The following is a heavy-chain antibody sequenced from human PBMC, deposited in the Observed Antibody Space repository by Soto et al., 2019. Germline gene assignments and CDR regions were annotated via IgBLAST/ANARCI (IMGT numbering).Heavy chain of an antibody. J-gene: IGHJ5*02. CDR3: ARYKSWLTYNWFNT. Sequence: ASVKVSCKASGYTFTSYGISWVRQAPGQGLEWMGWVSAYNGNTNYAQKLRGRVTMTTDTSTSTAYMELRSLRSDDTAVYYCARYKSWLTYNWFNTWGQGTLVTVSX. V-gene: IGHV1-18*01. CDR1: GYTFTSYG. CDR2: VSAYNGNT. D-gene: IGHD6-19*01.